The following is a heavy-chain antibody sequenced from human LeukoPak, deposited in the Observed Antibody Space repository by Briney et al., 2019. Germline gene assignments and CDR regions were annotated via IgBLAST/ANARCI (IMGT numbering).Heavy chain of an antibody. Sequence: GGSLRLSCAASGFTFSTYGIHWVRQAPGKGLEWVAFIRYDGTNKWYADSVKGRFTISRDNSKNTLYLQMNSVRVEDTAVYHCAKDRDYGDYPSAYYYYMDVWGNGTTVTVS. J-gene: IGHJ6*03. CDR3: AKDRDYGDYPSAYYYYMDV. V-gene: IGHV3-30*02. CDR2: IRYDGTNK. D-gene: IGHD4-17*01. CDR1: GFTFSTYG.